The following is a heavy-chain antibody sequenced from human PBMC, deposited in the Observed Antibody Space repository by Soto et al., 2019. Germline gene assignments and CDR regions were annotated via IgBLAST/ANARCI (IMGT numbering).Heavy chain of an antibody. V-gene: IGHV4-34*01. Sequence: GSLRLSCAASGFTFSSFSLSWIRQPPGKGLEWIGEINHSGSTNYNPSLKSRVTISVDTSKNQFSLKLSSVTAADTAVYYCARKVIISSGIDYWGQGTLVTVYS. CDR3: ARKVIISSGIDY. D-gene: IGHD3-22*01. J-gene: IGHJ4*02. CDR2: INHSGST. CDR1: GFTFSSFS.